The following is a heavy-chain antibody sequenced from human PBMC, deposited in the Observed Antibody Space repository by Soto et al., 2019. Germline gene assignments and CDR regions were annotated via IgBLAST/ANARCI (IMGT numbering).Heavy chain of an antibody. CDR2: ISGYNGDT. Sequence: QGQLVQSGPEVKKPGASVKVSCKASGYTFSRYGISWVRQAPGQGLEWMGWISGYNGDTKDAQKVQGRVTMTIDTSTYTAYMELRSLTSADTALYYCAQHGPPPYYYSGMYVWCQGTTVTVSS. V-gene: IGHV1-18*01. J-gene: IGHJ6*02. CDR1: GYTFSRYG. CDR3: AQHGPPPYYYSGMYV.